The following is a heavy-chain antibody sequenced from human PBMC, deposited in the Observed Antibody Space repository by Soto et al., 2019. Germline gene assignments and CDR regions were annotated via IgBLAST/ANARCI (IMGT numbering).Heavy chain of an antibody. CDR3: TTDLPWSYGALGY. D-gene: IGHD1-26*01. Sequence: PGGSLRRSCAAFGFTFDNAWMTWVRQAPGKGLEWVGRIKSKTDGGTTDYASPVKGRFTISRDDSKNTLYLQMNSLKTEDTAMYYCTTDLPWSYGALGYWGQGTLVTVSS. V-gene: IGHV3-15*01. CDR2: IKSKTDGGTT. J-gene: IGHJ4*02. CDR1: GFTFDNAW.